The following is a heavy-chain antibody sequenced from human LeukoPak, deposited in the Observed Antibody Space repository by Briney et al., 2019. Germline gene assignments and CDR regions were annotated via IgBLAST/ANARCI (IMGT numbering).Heavy chain of an antibody. CDR2: IPYDGSNK. CDR1: GFSFSSYG. J-gene: IGHJ2*01. Sequence: GGSLRLSCAASGFSFSSYGMHWVRQAPGKGLEWVAFIPYDGSNKYYADSVKGRFTISRDNSKNTLYLQMNSLRAEDTAVYYCAKDLGSTWYFDLWGRGTLVTVSS. CDR3: AKDLGSTWYFDL. V-gene: IGHV3-30*02.